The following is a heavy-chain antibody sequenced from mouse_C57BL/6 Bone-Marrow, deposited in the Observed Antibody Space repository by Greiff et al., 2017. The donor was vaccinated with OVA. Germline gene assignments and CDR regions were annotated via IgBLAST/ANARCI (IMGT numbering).Heavy chain of an antibody. D-gene: IGHD1-1*01. CDR1: GFSLTSYG. Sequence: LVESGPGLVQPSQSLSITCTVSGFSLTSYGVHWVRQSPGKGLEWLGVIWRGGSTDYNAAFMSRLSITKDNSKSQVFFKMNSLQADDTAIYYCAKKGYGSSHWYFDVWGTGTTVTVSS. CDR2: IWRGGST. J-gene: IGHJ1*03. CDR3: AKKGYGSSHWYFDV. V-gene: IGHV2-5*01.